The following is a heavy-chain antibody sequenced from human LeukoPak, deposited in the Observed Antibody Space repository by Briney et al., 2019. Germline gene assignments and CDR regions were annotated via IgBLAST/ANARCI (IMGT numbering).Heavy chain of an antibody. CDR1: GGSISSSSYY. V-gene: IGHV4-39*07. D-gene: IGHD1-7*01. J-gene: IGHJ6*03. CDR2: IYYSGST. Sequence: SETLSLTCTVSGGSISSSSYYWGWTRQPPGKGLEWIGSIYYSGSTYYNPSLKSRVTISVDRSKNQFSLKLSSVTAADTAVYYCARGTYYYYYMDVWGKGTTVTVSS. CDR3: ARGTYYYYYMDV.